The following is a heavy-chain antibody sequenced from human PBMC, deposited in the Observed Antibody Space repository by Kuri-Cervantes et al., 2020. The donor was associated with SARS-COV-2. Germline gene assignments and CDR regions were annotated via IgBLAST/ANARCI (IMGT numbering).Heavy chain of an antibody. CDR1: GGSFSGYY. D-gene: IGHD3-22*01. V-gene: IGHV4-34*01. CDR3: ARGKWLSAYYYYYYGMDV. Sequence: SETLSLTCAVYGGSFSGYYWSWNRQPPGKGLEWIGENNHSGSTNYNPSLKSRVTISVDTSKNQFSLKLSSVTAADTAVYYCARGKWLSAYYYYYYGMDVWGQGTTVTVSS. CDR2: NNHSGST. J-gene: IGHJ6*02.